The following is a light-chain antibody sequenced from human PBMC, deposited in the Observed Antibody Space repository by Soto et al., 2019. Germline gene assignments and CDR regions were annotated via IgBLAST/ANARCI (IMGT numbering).Light chain of an antibody. V-gene: IGKV3-15*01. CDR2: GAS. Sequence: EIVITQSPSTLSVSPGERATLSCRASESVSTNLAWYQQKAGQAPRLLIYGASTRATGIPARFSGSGSGTEFTLTISSLQSEDFAVYYCQQYSIWRTFGQGTKVDI. CDR3: QQYSIWRT. J-gene: IGKJ1*01. CDR1: ESVSTN.